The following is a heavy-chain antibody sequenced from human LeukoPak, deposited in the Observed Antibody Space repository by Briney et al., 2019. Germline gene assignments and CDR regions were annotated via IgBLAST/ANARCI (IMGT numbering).Heavy chain of an antibody. CDR3: QGGRF. V-gene: IGHV3-15*01. CDR1: GFTFTNAW. Sequence: PGGSLRLSCSASGFTFTNAWMSWVRQAPGKGLEWVGRIKSKTDGGTTDYAAPVKGRFSNSRDDSKNTLHLQMNSLKSEDTAVYYCQGGRFWGQGTLVTVSS. J-gene: IGHJ4*02. D-gene: IGHD1-26*01. CDR2: IKSKTDGGTT.